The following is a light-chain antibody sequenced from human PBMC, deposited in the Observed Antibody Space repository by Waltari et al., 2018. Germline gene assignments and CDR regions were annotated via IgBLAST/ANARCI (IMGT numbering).Light chain of an antibody. CDR2: DVS. CDR3: NSYAGSSSWV. CDR1: SSDVGFYNY. J-gene: IGLJ3*02. V-gene: IGLV2-14*01. Sequence: QSALTQPASVSGSPGQSITISCTGTSSDVGFYNYVSWYQQHPGKAPKLIIYDVSDGPSGVADRFSGSKSGNTASLTISGLQAEDESDYYCNSYAGSSSWVFGGGTKLTVL.